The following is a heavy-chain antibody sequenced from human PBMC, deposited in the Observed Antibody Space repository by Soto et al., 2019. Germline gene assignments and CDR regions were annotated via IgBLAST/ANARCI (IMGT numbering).Heavy chain of an antibody. CDR2: IIPIFGTA. D-gene: IGHD3-10*01. Sequence: QVQLVQSGAEVKKPGSSVKVSCKASGGTFSSYAISWVRQAPEQGLEWMGGIIPIFGTANYAQKFQGRVTITADESTSTAYMELSSLRSEDTAVYYCATGKPRYGSGSYYDYYFDYWGQGTLVTVSS. J-gene: IGHJ4*02. V-gene: IGHV1-69*01. CDR1: GGTFSSYA. CDR3: ATGKPRYGSGSYYDYYFDY.